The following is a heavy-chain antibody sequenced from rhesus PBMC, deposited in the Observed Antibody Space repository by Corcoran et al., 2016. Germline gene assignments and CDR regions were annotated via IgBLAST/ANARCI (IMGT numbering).Heavy chain of an antibody. CDR3: ARDPCSGGVCYTFDY. CDR1: GGPISDSYR. CDR2: IYGSSTST. Sequence: QVQLQESGPGVVKPSATLSLTCAVSGGPISDSYRWIWIGQPPGEGREWIGDIYGSSTSTNDNPSLKSRVTISKDTSKNQFSLKLTSVTAADTAVYYGARDPCSGGVCYTFDYWGQGVLVTVSS. J-gene: IGHJ4*01. V-gene: IGHV4S10*01. D-gene: IGHD2-39*02.